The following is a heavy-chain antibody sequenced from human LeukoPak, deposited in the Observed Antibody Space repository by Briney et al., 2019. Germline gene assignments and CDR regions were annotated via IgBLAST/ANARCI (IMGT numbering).Heavy chain of an antibody. CDR1: GFIFSNYA. D-gene: IGHD1-26*01. CDR2: ISKSGDGV. Sequence: GGSLRLSCAASGFIFSNYAMSWVRQAPGKGLEWVSTISKSGDGVFYADSVKGRFTISRDNSENTLFLQLNTLRADDTAVYYCAKHNGWEPYNYRFDYWGQGTLVTVSP. CDR3: AKHNGWEPYNYRFDY. J-gene: IGHJ4*02. V-gene: IGHV3-23*01.